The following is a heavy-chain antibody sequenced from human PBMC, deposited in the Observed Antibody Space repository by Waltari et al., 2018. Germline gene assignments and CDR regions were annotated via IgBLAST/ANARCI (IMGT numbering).Heavy chain of an antibody. J-gene: IGHJ4*02. CDR1: GLTFSSSI. CDR3: ARGGGWNSHLDY. V-gene: IGHV3-30-3*01. D-gene: IGHD1-7*01. Sequence: QVQLVESGGGVVQPGTSLRLSCAACGLTFSSSIMHWVRQPPGKGLEWVAVISYDGTNKYYADSVKGRFTISRDNSKNTLYLQMNSLRPDDTAVYYCARGGGWNSHLDYWGQGTLVTVSS. CDR2: ISYDGTNK.